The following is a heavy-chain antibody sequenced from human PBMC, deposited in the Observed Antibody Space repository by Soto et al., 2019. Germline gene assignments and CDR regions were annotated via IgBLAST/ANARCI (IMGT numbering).Heavy chain of an antibody. CDR2: VNPSGGHT. CDR1: GDTFTDYY. V-gene: IGHV1-46*01. D-gene: IGHD2-21*02. J-gene: IGHJ4*02. Sequence: QVQLVQSGAEVKKPGASVKVSCKASGDTFTDYYIHWVRQAPGQGLEWMGTVNPSGGHTTYAQHFLGRLTRTRDTSTSTLCLELTSLTSEDTAIYYCARGGHVVVVTAALDYWGQGTLVTVSS. CDR3: ARGGHVVVVTAALDY.